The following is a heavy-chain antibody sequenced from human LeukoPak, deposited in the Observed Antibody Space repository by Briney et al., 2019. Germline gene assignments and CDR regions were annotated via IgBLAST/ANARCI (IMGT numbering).Heavy chain of an antibody. CDR3: AMGWYYFDY. V-gene: IGHV4-39*01. Sequence: SETLSLTCTVSGGSISSSSSYWGWIRQPPGKGLEWIGSIYYSGSTYYNPSLKSRVTISVDTSKNQFSLKLSSVTAADTAVYYCAMGWYYFDYWGQGTLVTVSS. CDR2: IYYSGST. D-gene: IGHD6-19*01. J-gene: IGHJ4*02. CDR1: GGSISSSSSY.